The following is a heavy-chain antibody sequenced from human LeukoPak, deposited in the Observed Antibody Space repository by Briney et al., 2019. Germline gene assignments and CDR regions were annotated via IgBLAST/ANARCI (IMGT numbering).Heavy chain of an antibody. J-gene: IGHJ3*02. CDR1: GFSVTTNY. Sequence: GGSLRLSCAASGFSVTTNYMTWVRQAPGKGLEWVSIIYSGGYTDYADPVKGRFTISRDNSKNTLDLQMNSLRSEDTAVYYCAAVAAWPGPSIQDAFDIWGQGTMVTVSS. CDR2: IYSGGYT. CDR3: AAVAAWPGPSIQDAFDI. D-gene: IGHD6-13*01. V-gene: IGHV3-53*05.